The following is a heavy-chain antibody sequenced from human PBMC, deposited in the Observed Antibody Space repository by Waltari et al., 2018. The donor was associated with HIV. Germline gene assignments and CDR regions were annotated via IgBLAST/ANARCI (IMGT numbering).Heavy chain of an antibody. CDR3: ARHVSRMDPFDY. D-gene: IGHD2-8*01. CDR1: GYTFRNYW. CDR2: IYPGDSET. J-gene: IGHJ4*02. V-gene: IGHV5-51*01. Sequence: DVQLVQSGGEMKKPGEFLKLSCKGSGYTFRNYWIGWVGQMPGKGLEWMGGIYPGDSETTYSPSFQGQVTISADKSIGAAYLQWSSLRASDSAVYYCARHVSRMDPFDYWGQGTVVTVSS.